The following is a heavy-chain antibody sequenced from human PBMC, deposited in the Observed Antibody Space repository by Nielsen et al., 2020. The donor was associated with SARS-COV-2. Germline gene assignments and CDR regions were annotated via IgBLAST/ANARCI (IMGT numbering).Heavy chain of an antibody. CDR3: ARAVGDDYVWGSYHPPRVDR. V-gene: IGHV1-18*04. CDR1: GYTFTDYY. D-gene: IGHD3-16*02. J-gene: IGHJ5*02. Sequence: ASVKVSCKASGYTFTDYYIHWVRQAPGQGLEWMGWISRNNGKTQYAQKFQGRVTMTTDTSTTTAYMELRSLRSDDTAVYYCARAVGDDYVWGSYHPPRVDRWGQGTLVTVSS. CDR2: ISRNNGKT.